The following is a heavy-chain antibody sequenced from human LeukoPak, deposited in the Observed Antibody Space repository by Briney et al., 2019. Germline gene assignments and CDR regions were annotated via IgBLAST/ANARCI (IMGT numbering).Heavy chain of an antibody. CDR3: AGGRFGEGVYYYFDY. CDR1: GGSISSYY. D-gene: IGHD3-10*01. V-gene: IGHV4-59*01. CDR2: IYYSGST. J-gene: IGHJ4*02. Sequence: SETLSLTCTVSGGSISSYYWSWIRQPPGKGLEWIGYIYYSGSTNYNPSLKSRVTISVDTSKNQFSLKLSSVTAADTAVYYCAGGRFGEGVYYYFDYGGQGTLVTVP.